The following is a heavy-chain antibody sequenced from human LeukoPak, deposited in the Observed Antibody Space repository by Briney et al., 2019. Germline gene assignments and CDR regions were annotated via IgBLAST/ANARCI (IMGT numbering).Heavy chain of an antibody. CDR3: ATDGDGSGSYYKY. D-gene: IGHD3-10*01. V-gene: IGHV4-39*07. Sequence: SETLSLTCTVSGGSISSSSYYWGWLRQPPGKGLEWIGSIYYSGSTYYNPSLKSRVTISEDTSKNQFSLKLSSVTAADTAVYYCATDGDGSGSYYKYWGQGTLVTVSS. CDR1: GGSISSSSYY. CDR2: IYYSGST. J-gene: IGHJ4*02.